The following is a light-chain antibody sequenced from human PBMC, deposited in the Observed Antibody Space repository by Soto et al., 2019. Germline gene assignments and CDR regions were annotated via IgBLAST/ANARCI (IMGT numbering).Light chain of an antibody. CDR2: AAS. CDR3: QQYNSWPRT. V-gene: IGKV1-8*01. CDR1: QGISSY. Sequence: AFLMTQSPSSFSASTGDRVTITCRASQGISSYLACYQQKPGKAPKLLIYAASTLQSGVPSRFSGSGSGTDFTLTISCLQSEDFATYYCQQYNSWPRTFGQGTKVDIK. J-gene: IGKJ1*01.